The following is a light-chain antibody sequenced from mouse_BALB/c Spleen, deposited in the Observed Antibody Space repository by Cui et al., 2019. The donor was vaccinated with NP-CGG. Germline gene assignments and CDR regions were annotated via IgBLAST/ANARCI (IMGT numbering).Light chain of an antibody. J-gene: IGLJ1*01. CDR3: ALWYSNHWV. CDR2: GTN. Sequence: QAVVTQESALPTPPGETATLTCRSSTGAVTTSNYANWVQEKPDHLFTGLIGGTNNRAPGVPARFSGSLIGDKAALTITGAQTEDEAIYFCALWYSNHWVFGGGTKLTVL. V-gene: IGLV1*01. CDR1: TGAVTTSNY.